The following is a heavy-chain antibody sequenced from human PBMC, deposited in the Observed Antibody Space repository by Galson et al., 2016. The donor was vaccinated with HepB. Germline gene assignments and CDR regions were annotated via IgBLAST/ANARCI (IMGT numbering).Heavy chain of an antibody. D-gene: IGHD6-19*01. CDR1: GFTFSSYG. J-gene: IGHJ3*02. Sequence: SLRLSCAASGFTFSSYGMSWVRQAPGKGLEGVSGITGSGGSTYYADSVKGRFTISRDNSKNTLYLQMNSLRAEDTAVYYSAKPRIAVAGHGGLAFNMWGQGTMVTVSS. V-gene: IGHV3-23*01. CDR3: AKPRIAVAGHGGLAFNM. CDR2: ITGSGGST.